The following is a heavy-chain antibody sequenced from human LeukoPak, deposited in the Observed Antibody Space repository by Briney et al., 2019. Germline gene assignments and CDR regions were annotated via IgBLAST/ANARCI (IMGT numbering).Heavy chain of an antibody. CDR3: ARVNGQQLVRGPFDY. Sequence: GGSLRLSCAASGFTFSSYSMNWVRQAPGKGLEWVPSISSSSSYIYYADSVKGRFTISRDNAKNSLYLQMNSLRAEDTAVYYCARVNGQQLVRGPFDYWGQGTLVTVSS. J-gene: IGHJ4*02. V-gene: IGHV3-21*01. CDR2: ISSSSSYI. D-gene: IGHD6-13*01. CDR1: GFTFSSYS.